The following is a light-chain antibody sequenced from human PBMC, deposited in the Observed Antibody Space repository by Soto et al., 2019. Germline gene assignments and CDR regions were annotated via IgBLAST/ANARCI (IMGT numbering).Light chain of an antibody. V-gene: IGKV2-24*01. CDR1: QSLAHSDGNTY. Sequence: DIVMTQTPLSSPVTLGQPASISCRSTQSLAHSDGNTYLSWLQQRPGQPPRLLIYKTSNRFSGVPDRFSGSGAGTEFTLKISRVEAEDVGVYYCMQATQFPYTFGQGTKLEIK. CDR2: KTS. J-gene: IGKJ2*01. CDR3: MQATQFPYT.